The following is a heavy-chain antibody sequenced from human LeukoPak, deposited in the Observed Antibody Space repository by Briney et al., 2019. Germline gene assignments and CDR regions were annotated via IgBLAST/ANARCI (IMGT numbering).Heavy chain of an antibody. CDR3: ARDRDVDTAMVGDY. J-gene: IGHJ4*02. CDR2: ISAYNGNT. V-gene: IGHV1-18*01. Sequence: ASVKVSCKASGYTFTSYGISWVRQAPGQGLEWMGWISAYNGNTNYAQKLQGRVTMTTDTSTSTAYMELRSLRSDDTAVYYCARDRDVDTAMVGDYWAREPWLPSPQ. CDR1: GYTFTSYG. D-gene: IGHD5-18*01.